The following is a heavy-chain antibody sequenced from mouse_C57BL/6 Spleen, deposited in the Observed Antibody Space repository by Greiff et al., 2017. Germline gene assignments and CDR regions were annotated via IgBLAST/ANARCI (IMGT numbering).Heavy chain of an antibody. CDR1: RFTFSDYG. J-gene: IGHJ4*01. D-gene: IGHD1-1*01. V-gene: IGHV5-15*01. CDR3: ARHNYYYGYALGY. CDR2: ISNLAYSI. Sequence: EVQVVESGGGLVQPGGSLKLSCAASRFTFSDYGMAWVRQAPRKGPEWVAFISNLAYSIYYADTVTGRFTISRKNAKNTLYLEMSSLRSEDTAMYYCARHNYYYGYALGYWGQGTSVTVSS.